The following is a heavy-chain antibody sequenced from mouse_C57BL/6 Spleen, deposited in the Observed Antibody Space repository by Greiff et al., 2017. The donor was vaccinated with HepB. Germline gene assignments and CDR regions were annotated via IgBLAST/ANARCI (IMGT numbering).Heavy chain of an antibody. CDR1: GYSFTDYN. V-gene: IGHV1-39*01. CDR2: INPNYGTT. J-gene: IGHJ1*03. CDR3: ARYLYYGSSRYFDV. Sequence: LKESGPELVKPGASVKISCKASGYSFTDYNMNWVKQSNGKSLEWIGVINPNYGTTSYNQKFKGKATLTVDQSSSTAYMQLNSLTSEDSAVYYCARYLYYGSSRYFDVWGTGTTVTVSS. D-gene: IGHD1-1*01.